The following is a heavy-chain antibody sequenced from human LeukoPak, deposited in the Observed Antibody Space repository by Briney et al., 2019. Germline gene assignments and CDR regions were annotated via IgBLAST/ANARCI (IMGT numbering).Heavy chain of an antibody. J-gene: IGHJ4*02. Sequence: SETPSLTCTVSGGSISSSTYYWSWIRQPPGKGLEWIGEINHSGSTNYNPSLKSRVTISVDTSKNQFSLKLTSVTAADTAVYYCATLGEYYDSSGYYYNWGQGTLVTVSS. V-gene: IGHV4-39*07. CDR1: GGSISSSTYY. CDR2: INHSGST. D-gene: IGHD3-22*01. CDR3: ATLGEYYDSSGYYYN.